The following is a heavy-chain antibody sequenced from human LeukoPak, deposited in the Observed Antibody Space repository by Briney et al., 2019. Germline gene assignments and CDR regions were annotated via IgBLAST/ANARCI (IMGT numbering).Heavy chain of an antibody. CDR3: ARDPSGFDP. CDR2: INPNSGGT. CDR1: GYTFTGYY. Sequence: ASVKVSCKASGYTFTGYYIHWVRQAPGQGLEGMGWINPNSGGTNYAQKFQGRVTMTRDTSISTAYLELSSLRSDDTAVYYCARDPSGFDPWGQGTMVTVSS. V-gene: IGHV1-2*02. J-gene: IGHJ5*02.